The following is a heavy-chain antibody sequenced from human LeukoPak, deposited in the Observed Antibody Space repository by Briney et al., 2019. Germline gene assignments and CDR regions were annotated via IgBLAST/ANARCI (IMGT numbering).Heavy chain of an antibody. CDR1: GFTFDDYA. CDR3: ARSRRLGFSYYLDV. D-gene: IGHD5-12*01. Sequence: PGGSLRLSCAASGFTFDDYAMHWVRQAPGKGLEWVSGISWNSGSIGYADSVKGRFTISRDNAKNSLYLQMNSLRADDTALYYCARSRRLGFSYYLDVWGKGTAVTVSS. CDR2: ISWNSGSI. J-gene: IGHJ6*03. V-gene: IGHV3-9*01.